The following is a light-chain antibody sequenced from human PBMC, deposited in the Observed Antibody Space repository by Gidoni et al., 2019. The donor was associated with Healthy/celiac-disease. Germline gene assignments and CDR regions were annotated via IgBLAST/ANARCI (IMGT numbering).Light chain of an antibody. Sequence: DIQMTQSPSSLSAPVGDRVTITCRASQSISSYLNWYQQKPGKAPKLLIYAASSLQSGVPSRCSGSGSGTDFTLTISRLQPEDFATYYCQQSYSTPWTFGQXTKVEIK. CDR2: AAS. J-gene: IGKJ1*01. V-gene: IGKV1-39*01. CDR1: QSISSY. CDR3: QQSYSTPWT.